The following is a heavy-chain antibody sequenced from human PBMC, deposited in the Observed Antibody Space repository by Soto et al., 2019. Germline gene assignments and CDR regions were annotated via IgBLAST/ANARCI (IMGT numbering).Heavy chain of an antibody. D-gene: IGHD6-19*01. CDR1: GFTFSSFG. V-gene: IGHV3-21*05. CDR3: ARVNHGYSSGWDLDY. CDR2: ISSSSYT. Sequence: GGSLRLSCAASGFTFSSFGVIFFRQSPGKGLEWVSYISSSSYTNYADSVKGRFTISRDNAKNSLYLQMNSLRAEDTAVYYCARVNHGYSSGWDLDYWGQGTLVTVSS. J-gene: IGHJ4*02.